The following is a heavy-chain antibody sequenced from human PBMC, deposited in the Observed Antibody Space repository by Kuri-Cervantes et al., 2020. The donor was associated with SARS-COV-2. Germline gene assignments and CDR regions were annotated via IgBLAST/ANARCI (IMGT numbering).Heavy chain of an antibody. Sequence: GEALKISFTASGFTLGDYAMSWVSQAPGKGLEWVGFIRSKAYGGTTEYAASVKGRFTISRDESKSIAYLQMNSLKTEDTAVYYCTRDHWRKAAGFDYWGQGPLVTVSS. CDR3: TRDHWRKAAGFDY. CDR2: IRSKAYGGTT. V-gene: IGHV3-49*04. CDR1: GFTLGDYA. D-gene: IGHD6-13*01. J-gene: IGHJ4*02.